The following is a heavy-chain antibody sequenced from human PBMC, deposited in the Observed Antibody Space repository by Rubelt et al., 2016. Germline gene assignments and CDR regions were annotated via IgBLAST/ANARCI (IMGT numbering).Heavy chain of an antibody. Sequence: GYYWSWIRQPPGKGLEWIGAINHSGSTNHNPSLKSRVTISVDTSKNQFSLKLSSVTAADTAVYYCASGSSEWLMDAFDIWGQGTMVTVSS. D-gene: IGHD6-19*01. J-gene: IGHJ3*02. CDR2: INHSGST. CDR3: ASGSSEWLMDAFDI. CDR1: GYY. V-gene: IGHV4-34*01.